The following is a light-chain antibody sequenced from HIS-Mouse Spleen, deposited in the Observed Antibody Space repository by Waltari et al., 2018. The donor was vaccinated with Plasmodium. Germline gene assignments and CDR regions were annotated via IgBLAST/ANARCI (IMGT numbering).Light chain of an antibody. J-gene: IGLJ1*01. V-gene: IGLV2-23*01. Sequence: QSALTQPASVSGSPGQSITISCTGTSSDVGSYNLVSWYQQHPGKAPKLMSYEGSKRPSCVSNRFSGSKSGNTASLTISGLQAEDEADYYCCSYAGSSTYVFGTGTKVTVL. CDR3: CSYAGSSTYV. CDR2: EGS. CDR1: SSDVGSYNL.